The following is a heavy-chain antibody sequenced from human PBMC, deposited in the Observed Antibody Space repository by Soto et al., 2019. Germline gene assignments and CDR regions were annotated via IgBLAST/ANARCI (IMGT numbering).Heavy chain of an antibody. D-gene: IGHD5-18*01. CDR3: ASTRGYNYGLDY. CDR1: GYTFTSYD. J-gene: IGHJ4*02. V-gene: IGHV1-8*01. Sequence: QVQLVQSGAEVKKPGASVKVSCKASGYTFTSYDINWGRQATGQGLEWMGWMNPNSGNTGYAQKFQGRVTMPRNTSISTAYMELSSLRSEDTAVYYCASTRGYNYGLDYWGQGTLVTVSS. CDR2: MNPNSGNT.